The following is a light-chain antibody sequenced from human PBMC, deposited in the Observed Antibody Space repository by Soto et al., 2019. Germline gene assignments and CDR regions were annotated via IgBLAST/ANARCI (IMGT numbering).Light chain of an antibody. CDR2: TAS. Sequence: DIQMTQSPSTLSASVRDRVTITCRASQSISNYLAWYQHKPGKAPQFLIQTASNLQSGVPSRFSGSGSGTEFILSINSLQPEDSATYYCLQVTSFPRTFGQGTKVDIK. J-gene: IGKJ1*01. CDR1: QSISNY. CDR3: LQVTSFPRT. V-gene: IGKV1-5*01.